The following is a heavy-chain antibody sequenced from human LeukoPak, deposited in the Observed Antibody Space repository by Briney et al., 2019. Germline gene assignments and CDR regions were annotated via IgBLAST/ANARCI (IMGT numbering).Heavy chain of an antibody. CDR3: ARDFGY. J-gene: IGHJ4*02. Sequence: QPGGSLRLSCAASGFTFSSYWMSWVRQAPGKGLEWVANIKHDGSEKYYVDSVKGRFTISRDNAKDSLYLQMNNLRPDDTAVYYCARDFGYWGQGTLVTVSS. CDR1: GFTFSSYW. CDR2: IKHDGSEK. V-gene: IGHV3-7*01.